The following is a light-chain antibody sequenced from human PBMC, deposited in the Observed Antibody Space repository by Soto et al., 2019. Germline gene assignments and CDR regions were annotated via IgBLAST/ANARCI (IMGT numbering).Light chain of an antibody. CDR2: GAS. Sequence: EMVMTQSPATLSVSPGERVTLSCRASRSISSNLAWYQQKPGQAPRLLIYGASSRATGIPDRFSGSGSGTDFTLTIRGLEPEDFAVYFCQHYGSSPPSIFGQGTRLEIK. CDR1: RSISSN. J-gene: IGKJ5*01. CDR3: QHYGSSPPSI. V-gene: IGKV3-20*01.